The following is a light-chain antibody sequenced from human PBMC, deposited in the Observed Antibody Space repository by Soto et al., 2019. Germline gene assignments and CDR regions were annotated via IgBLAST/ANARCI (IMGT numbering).Light chain of an antibody. CDR1: QSVASSA. CDR2: GAS. V-gene: IGKV3-20*01. Sequence: EIVLTQSPGTLSLSAGERATLSCRASQSVASSALVWYQHKPGQAPRLLIFGASNRATGIPDRFSGSGSGTDFTLTITRLEPEEFAVYYCQYYGSSTGFAFGPGTRVDI. CDR3: QYYGSSTGFA. J-gene: IGKJ3*01.